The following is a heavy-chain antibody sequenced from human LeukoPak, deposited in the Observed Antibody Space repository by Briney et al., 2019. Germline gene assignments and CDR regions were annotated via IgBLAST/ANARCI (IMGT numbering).Heavy chain of an antibody. V-gene: IGHV4-4*07. J-gene: IGHJ3*02. CDR3: ARTRAYFHDAFDI. D-gene: IGHD2/OR15-2a*01. Sequence: PSETLSLTCTVSGGSISSYYWSWIRHPAGKGLEWIGRIYTSGSTNYNPSLKSRVTMSVDTSKNQFSLKLSSVTAADTAVYYCARTRAYFHDAFDIWGQGTMVTVSS. CDR2: IYTSGST. CDR1: GGSISSYY.